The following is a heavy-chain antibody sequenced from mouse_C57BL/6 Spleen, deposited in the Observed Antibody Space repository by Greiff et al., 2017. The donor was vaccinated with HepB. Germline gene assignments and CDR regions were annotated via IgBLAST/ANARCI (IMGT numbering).Heavy chain of an antibody. CDR1: GFTFSDYG. Sequence: EVMLVESGGGLVKPGGSLKLSCAASGFTFSDYGMHWVRQATEKGLEWVAYIRSGSSTIYYAETVKGRFTISRDNAKNTLFLQMTSLRSEDTAMYYCARGGYSGFAYGGQGTLVTVSA. CDR2: IRSGSSTI. CDR3: ARGGYSGFAY. D-gene: IGHD1-1*01. J-gene: IGHJ3*01. V-gene: IGHV5-17*01.